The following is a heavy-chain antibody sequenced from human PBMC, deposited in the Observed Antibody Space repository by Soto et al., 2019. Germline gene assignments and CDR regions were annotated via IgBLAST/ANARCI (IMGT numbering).Heavy chain of an antibody. CDR3: ARGDGAVGAAIDI. Sequence: GGSLRLSCVVSGFTFSGHYMNWVRQAPGKGLQWVAYISSRSSEINYADPVKGRFTISRDNAKNSVFLHMTSLTAEDTGVYFCARGDGAVGAAIDIWGQGTLVTVYS. CDR1: GFTFSGHY. V-gene: IGHV3-11*06. CDR2: ISSRSSEI. D-gene: IGHD2-15*01. J-gene: IGHJ4*02.